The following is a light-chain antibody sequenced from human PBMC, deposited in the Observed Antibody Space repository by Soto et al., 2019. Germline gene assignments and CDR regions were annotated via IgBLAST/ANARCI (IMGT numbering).Light chain of an antibody. Sequence: EIMLTQSPGTLSLSPGERATLSCRASQSVSSSYLAWYQQKPGQAPRLLIYGASSRATGIPDRFSGSGSGTDFTLTISRLEPEDFAVYYCQQYGSSPFSTFGGGTKVDIK. V-gene: IGKV3-20*01. J-gene: IGKJ4*01. CDR3: QQYGSSPFST. CDR2: GAS. CDR1: QSVSSSY.